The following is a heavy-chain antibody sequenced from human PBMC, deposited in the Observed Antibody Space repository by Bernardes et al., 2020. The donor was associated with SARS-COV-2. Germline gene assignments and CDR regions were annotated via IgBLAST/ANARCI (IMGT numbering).Heavy chain of an antibody. CDR3: ARNDHYGYSSRQDAFDI. CDR1: GGSISSYY. J-gene: IGHJ3*02. D-gene: IGHD6-13*01. Sequence: SETLSLTCTVSGGSISSYYWSWIRQPPGKGLEWIGYIYYSGSTNYNPSLKSRVTISVDTSKNQFSLKLSSVTAADTAVYYCARNDHYGYSSRQDAFDIWGQGTMVTVSS. CDR2: IYYSGST. V-gene: IGHV4-59*08.